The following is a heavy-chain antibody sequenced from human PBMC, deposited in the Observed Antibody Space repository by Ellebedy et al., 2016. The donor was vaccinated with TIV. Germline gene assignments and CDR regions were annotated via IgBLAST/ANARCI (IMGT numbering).Heavy chain of an antibody. Sequence: PGGSLRLSCAASGIPFSRHVMSWVRQSPGKGLEWVAAISSTGGSTYYPDSVRGRFTISRDNSKNTLYVQLDSLRVEDTAVYFCAKGVKNSPFDYWGQGTLVTVSS. D-gene: IGHD5-18*01. J-gene: IGHJ4*02. V-gene: IGHV3-23*01. CDR2: ISSTGGST. CDR3: AKGVKNSPFDY. CDR1: GIPFSRHV.